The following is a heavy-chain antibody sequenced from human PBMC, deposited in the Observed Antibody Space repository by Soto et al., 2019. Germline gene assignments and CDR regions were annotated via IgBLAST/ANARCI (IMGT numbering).Heavy chain of an antibody. V-gene: IGHV1-69*01. J-gene: IGHJ6*02. CDR1: GGTFSSYA. CDR3: ARARVGASLVVSRYYGMDV. Sequence: QVQLVQSGAEVKKPGSSVKVSCKASGGTFSSYAISWVRQAPGQGLEWMGGIIPIFGTANYAQKFQGRVTITADESTSTAYMELSSLRSEDTAVYYCARARVGASLVVSRYYGMDVWGQGTTVTVSS. CDR2: IIPIFGTA. D-gene: IGHD1-26*01.